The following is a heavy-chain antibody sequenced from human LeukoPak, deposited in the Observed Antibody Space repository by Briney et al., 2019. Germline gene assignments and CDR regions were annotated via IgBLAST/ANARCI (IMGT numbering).Heavy chain of an antibody. J-gene: IGHJ6*02. CDR3: ARHPSRGPYYYYYGMDV. CDR2: IYYSGST. V-gene: IGHV4-39*01. CDR1: GGSISSSSYY. Sequence: SETLSLTCTVSGGSISSSSYYWGWIRQPPGKGLEWIGSIYYSGSTYYNPSLKSRVTISVDTSKNQFSLKLSSVTAADTAVYYCARHPSRGPYYYYYGMDVWGQGTTVTVSS. D-gene: IGHD2-15*01.